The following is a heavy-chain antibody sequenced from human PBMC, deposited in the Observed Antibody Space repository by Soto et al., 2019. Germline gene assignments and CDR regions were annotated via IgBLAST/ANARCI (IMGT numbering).Heavy chain of an antibody. V-gene: IGHV3-74*01. Sequence: GGSLRLSCTASGFTFNTHWMHWVRQATGKGLVWVSRIYFDGITTNYADSVKGRLTVSRDNAKNTVYLHVNTLRDDDTAVYYCARGGAMGVDYWGQGTLVTVSS. CDR2: IYFDGITT. CDR3: ARGGAMGVDY. D-gene: IGHD1-26*01. CDR1: GFTFNTHW. J-gene: IGHJ4*02.